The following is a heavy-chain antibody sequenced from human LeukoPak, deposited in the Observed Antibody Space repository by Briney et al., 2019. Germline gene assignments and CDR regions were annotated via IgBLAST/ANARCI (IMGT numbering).Heavy chain of an antibody. Sequence: PGGPLRLSCAASGFTFDDYAMYWVRQAPGKGLEWVSLISGDGGSTYYADSVKGRFTISRDNSKNSLYLQMNSLRTEDTALYYCAKDVGEAAAGNFVYWGQGTLVTVSS. D-gene: IGHD6-13*01. CDR3: AKDVGEAAAGNFVY. V-gene: IGHV3-43*02. CDR2: ISGDGGST. J-gene: IGHJ4*02. CDR1: GFTFDDYA.